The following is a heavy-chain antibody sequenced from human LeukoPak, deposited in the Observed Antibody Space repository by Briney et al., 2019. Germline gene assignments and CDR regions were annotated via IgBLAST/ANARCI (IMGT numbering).Heavy chain of an antibody. CDR2: ISGSGGST. CDR3: VKALYCSGGTCYSEGVDDALDI. J-gene: IGHJ3*02. V-gene: IGHV3-23*01. CDR1: GFTFSSYA. Sequence: GGSLRLSCAASGFTFSSYAMSWVRQAPGKGLEWVSAISGSGGSTYYADSVKGRFTISRDNSKNTLYLQMNSLRAEDTALYYCVKALYCSGGTCYSEGVDDALDIWGQGTMVTASS. D-gene: IGHD2-15*01.